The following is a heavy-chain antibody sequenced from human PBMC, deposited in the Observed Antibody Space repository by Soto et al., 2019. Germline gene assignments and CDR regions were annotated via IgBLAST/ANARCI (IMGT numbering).Heavy chain of an antibody. CDR1: GFTLSSYA. V-gene: IGHV3-23*01. J-gene: IGHJ4*02. Sequence: EVQLLESGGGLVQPGGSLRLSCAASGFTLSSYAMSWVRQAPGKGLEWVSGISGGGFSTYYADSVKGRFTISRDNSKSTLYLQMNSLRAEDTAVYYCAKDLMVATTTDYWGPGTLVTVSS. CDR2: ISGGGFST. D-gene: IGHD1-1*01. CDR3: AKDLMVATTTDY.